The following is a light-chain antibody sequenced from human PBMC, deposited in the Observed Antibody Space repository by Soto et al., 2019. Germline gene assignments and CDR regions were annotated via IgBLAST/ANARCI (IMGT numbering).Light chain of an antibody. CDR2: DVS. J-gene: IGLJ1*01. CDR3: TSYTSSSTYV. Sequence: QSALTQPASVSGSPGQSITISCTGTSSDVGGYNFVSWFQQHPGKAPKLMIFDVSNRPSGVSNRFSGSKSDNTAYLTISGLQPHDEADYHCTSYTSSSTYVFGTGTKLTVL. CDR1: SSDVGGYNF. V-gene: IGLV2-14*03.